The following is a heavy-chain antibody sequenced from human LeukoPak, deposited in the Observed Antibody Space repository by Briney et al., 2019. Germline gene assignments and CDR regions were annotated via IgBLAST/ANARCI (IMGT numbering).Heavy chain of an antibody. J-gene: IGHJ6*03. CDR1: GFTFSSYA. D-gene: IGHD3-16*02. Sequence: PGGSLRLSCAVSGFTFSSYAMSWLRQAPGKGLEWVSAISGSGGSTYYADSVKGRFTISRDNSKNTLYLQMNSLRAEDTAVYYCAKDFPILSSTQNYYYYMDVWGKGTTVTVSS. CDR3: AKDFPILSSTQNYYYYMDV. CDR2: ISGSGGST. V-gene: IGHV3-23*01.